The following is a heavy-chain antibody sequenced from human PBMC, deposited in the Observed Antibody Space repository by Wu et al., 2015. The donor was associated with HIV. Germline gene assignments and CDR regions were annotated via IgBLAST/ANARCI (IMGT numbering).Heavy chain of an antibody. D-gene: IGHD6-13*01. CDR2: INHSGST. CDR1: GGSFSGYY. Sequence: QVQLQQWGARLLKPSETLSLTCAVNGGSFSGYYWTWIRQPPGKGLEWIGEINHSGSTNYNPSLKSRVTISVDTSKNQFSLNLSSVTAADTAVYYCASGGWAAAVSYWGQGTLVIVSS. CDR3: ASGGWAAAVSY. V-gene: IGHV4-34*01. J-gene: IGHJ4*02.